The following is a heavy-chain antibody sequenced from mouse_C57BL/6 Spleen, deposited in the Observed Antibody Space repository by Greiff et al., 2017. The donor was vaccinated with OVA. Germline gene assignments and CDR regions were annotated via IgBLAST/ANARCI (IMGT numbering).Heavy chain of an antibody. D-gene: IGHD2-4*01. CDR2: INPSNGGT. Sequence: QVHVKQPGTELVKPGASVKLSCKASGYTFTSYWMHWVKQRPGQGLEWIGNINPSNGGTNYNEKFKSKATLTVDKSSSTAYMQLSSLTSEDSAVYYCARSDGLSGLRGSFAYWGQGTLVTVSA. J-gene: IGHJ3*01. CDR1: GYTFTSYW. V-gene: IGHV1-53*01. CDR3: ARSDGLSGLRGSFAY.